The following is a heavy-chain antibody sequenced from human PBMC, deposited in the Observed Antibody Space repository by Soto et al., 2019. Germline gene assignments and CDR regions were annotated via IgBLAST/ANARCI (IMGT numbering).Heavy chain of an antibody. CDR1: DLIVGSNY. CDR2: IYGGGTA. V-gene: IGHV3-53*01. J-gene: IGHJ6*01. CDR3: ARYCSSTICPIYAMDV. D-gene: IGHD2-2*01. Sequence: GGSRRLSFAASDLIVGSNYMGCVRQAPGKGLEWVSIIYGGGTAYYADDVKGRFTISRDNSKNTLYLQMNSLRAEDTAVYFCARYCSSTICPIYAMDVWGQGPPVTVSS.